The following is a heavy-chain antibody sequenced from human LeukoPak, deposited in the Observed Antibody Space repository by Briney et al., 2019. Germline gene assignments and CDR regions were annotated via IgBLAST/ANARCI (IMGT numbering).Heavy chain of an antibody. V-gene: IGHV4-4*07. Sequence: SETLSLTCSVSGDSIRSYYWSWIRQPAGKGLEWIGRIYSVGTTNYNPSLKSRVTMSIDTSKNQFSLRLSSVTAADTAVYFCAKYGKSGWSIDNWGQGTLVTVSS. J-gene: IGHJ4*02. D-gene: IGHD6-19*01. CDR2: IYSVGTT. CDR3: AKYGKSGWSIDN. CDR1: GDSIRSYY.